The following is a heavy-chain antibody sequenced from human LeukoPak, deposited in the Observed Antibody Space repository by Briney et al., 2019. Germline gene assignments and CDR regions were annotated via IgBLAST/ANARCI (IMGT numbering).Heavy chain of an antibody. D-gene: IGHD1-26*01. CDR2: IYYSGST. Sequence: SETLSLTCTVSGGSISSYYWSWIRQPPGKGLEWIGYIYYSGSTNYNPSLKSRVTIPVDTSKNQFSLNLSSVTAADTAVYYCARQVVGAPFDNWGQGTLVTVSS. V-gene: IGHV4-59*08. CDR1: GGSISSYY. J-gene: IGHJ4*02. CDR3: ARQVVGAPFDN.